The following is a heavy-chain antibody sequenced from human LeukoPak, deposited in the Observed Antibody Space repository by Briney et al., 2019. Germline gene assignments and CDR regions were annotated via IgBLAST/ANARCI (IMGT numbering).Heavy chain of an antibody. Sequence: PGGSLRLSCAASGFTFSSYSMNWVRQAPGKGLEWVSSISSSSSYIYYADSVKGRFTISRDNAKNSLYLQMNSLRAEDTAVYYCARVGYYDSSGYRAFDIWGQGTMVTVSS. CDR2: ISSSSSYI. V-gene: IGHV3-21*01. CDR1: GFTFSSYS. CDR3: ARVGYYDSSGYRAFDI. D-gene: IGHD3-22*01. J-gene: IGHJ3*02.